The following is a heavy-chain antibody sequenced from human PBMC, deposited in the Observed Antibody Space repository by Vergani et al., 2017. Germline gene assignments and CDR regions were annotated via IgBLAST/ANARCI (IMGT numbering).Heavy chain of an antibody. Sequence: QVQLVQSGAEVKKPGSSVKVSCKASGGTFSSYTISWVRQAPGQGLEWMGRIIPILGIANYAQKFQGRVTITADKSTSTAYMELSSLRSEDTAVYYCARAAAALGLYYFDYWGQGTLVTVSS. CDR1: GGTFSSYT. J-gene: IGHJ4*02. CDR2: IIPILGIA. CDR3: ARAAAALGLYYFDY. D-gene: IGHD6-13*01. V-gene: IGHV1-69*04.